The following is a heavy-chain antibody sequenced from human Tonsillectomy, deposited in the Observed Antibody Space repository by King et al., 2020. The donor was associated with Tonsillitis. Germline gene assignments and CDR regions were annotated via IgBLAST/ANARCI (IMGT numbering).Heavy chain of an antibody. Sequence: VQLQESGPGLVKPSETLSLTCTVSGGSISSYYWSWIRQPPGKGLEWIGYIYYSGSTHYNPSLKSRVTISVDTSKNQFSLKLGSVTAADTAVYYWARVSCSSTSCYYYFDYWGQGTLVTVSS. CDR2: IYYSGST. CDR3: ARVSCSSTSCYYYFDY. V-gene: IGHV4-59*01. CDR1: GGSISSYY. J-gene: IGHJ4*02. D-gene: IGHD2-2*01.